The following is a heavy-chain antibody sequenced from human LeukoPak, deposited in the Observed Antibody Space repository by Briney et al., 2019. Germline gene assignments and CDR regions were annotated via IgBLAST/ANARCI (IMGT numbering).Heavy chain of an antibody. CDR3: ASYDILTGYPGY. V-gene: IGHV3-30-3*01. J-gene: IGHJ4*02. CDR2: ISYDGSNK. D-gene: IGHD3-9*01. CDR1: GFTFSSYA. Sequence: GRSLRLSCAASGFTFSSYAMHWVRQAPGKGLEWVAVISYDGSNKYYADSVKGRLTISRDNSKNTLYLQMNSLRAEDTAVYYCASYDILTGYPGYWGQGTLVTVSS.